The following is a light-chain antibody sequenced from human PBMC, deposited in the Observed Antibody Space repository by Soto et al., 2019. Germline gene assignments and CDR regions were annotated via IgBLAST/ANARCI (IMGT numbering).Light chain of an antibody. CDR3: QSYDSRLSGSV. Sequence: QSVLTQPPSVSGARGQRVTISCTGSSSNIGAENDVHWYQQLPGAAPKLLIYGNINRPSGVPDRFSGSKSGTSASLAITGLQAEDEADYHCQSYDSRLSGSVFGGGTKVTVL. V-gene: IGLV1-40*01. CDR2: GNI. CDR1: SSNIGAEND. J-gene: IGLJ2*01.